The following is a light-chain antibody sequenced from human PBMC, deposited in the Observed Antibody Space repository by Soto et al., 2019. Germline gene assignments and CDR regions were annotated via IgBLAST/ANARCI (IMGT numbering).Light chain of an antibody. V-gene: IGLV1-47*01. Sequence: QSVLTQPPSASGTPGQRVTISCSGGSSNIGSNYIYWYQQLPETAPRLLIHTNSQRPSGVPDRFSGSKSGTSASLAISGLRSEDEDDYYCAAWDDSLNAYLFGTGTKVTVL. CDR3: AAWDDSLNAYL. CDR2: TNS. CDR1: SSNIGSNY. J-gene: IGLJ1*01.